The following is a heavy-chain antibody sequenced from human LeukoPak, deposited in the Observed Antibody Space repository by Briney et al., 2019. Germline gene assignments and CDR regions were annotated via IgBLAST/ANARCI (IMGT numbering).Heavy chain of an antibody. J-gene: IGHJ4*02. CDR3: AKEQYGIAWD. CDR2: ISYDGSNK. D-gene: IGHD4-11*01. V-gene: IGHV3-30*18. CDR1: GFTFSSYG. Sequence: GGSLRLSCAASGFTFSSYGMHWVRQAPGKGLEWVAVISYDGSNKYYADSVKGRFTISRDNSKNTLYPQMNSLRAEDTAVYYCAKEQYGIAWDWGQGTLVTVSS.